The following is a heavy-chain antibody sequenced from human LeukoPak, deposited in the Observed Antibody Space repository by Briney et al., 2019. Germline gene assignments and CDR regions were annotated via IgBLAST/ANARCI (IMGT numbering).Heavy chain of an antibody. Sequence: GESLKISCKGSGYSFTSYWIGWVRQMPGKGLEWMGIIYPGDSDTRYSPSFQGQVTISADKSISTAYLQWSSLKASDTAMYYCAKIDRTYCSRSSCYTLDYWGQGTLVTVSS. CDR2: IYPGDSDT. CDR3: AKIDRTYCSRSSCYTLDY. CDR1: GYSFTSYW. D-gene: IGHD2-2*02. J-gene: IGHJ4*02. V-gene: IGHV5-51*01.